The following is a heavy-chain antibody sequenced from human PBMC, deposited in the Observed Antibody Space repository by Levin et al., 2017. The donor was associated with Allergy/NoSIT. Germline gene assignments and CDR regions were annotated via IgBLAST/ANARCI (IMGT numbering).Heavy chain of an antibody. CDR3: ARGPSRYSGT. J-gene: IGHJ4*02. V-gene: IGHV4-34*01. D-gene: IGHD5-12*01. Sequence: SETLSLTCAVYGGSFSAYYWTWIHQPPGKRLEWIGEINPSGNTNYNPSLKSRVTISVDTSKNQFSLKLTSMTAADTAVYYCARGPSRYSGTWGQGTLVTVSS. CDR2: INPSGNT. CDR1: GGSFSAYY.